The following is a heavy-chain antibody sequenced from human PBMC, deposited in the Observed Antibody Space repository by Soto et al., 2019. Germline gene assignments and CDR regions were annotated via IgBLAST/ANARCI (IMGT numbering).Heavy chain of an antibody. CDR3: ARAISSGGRFSGMDV. CDR1: GYTFTSYD. J-gene: IGHJ6*02. V-gene: IGHV1-69*04. D-gene: IGHD3-16*01. CDR2: ITPVLDMA. Sequence: ASVKVSCKASGYTFTSYDINWVRQATGQGLEWMGRITPVLDMADYEQKFQDRLTITADKSTTTVYMELGSLRSEDTAIYYCARAISSGGRFSGMDVWGQGTTVTVSS.